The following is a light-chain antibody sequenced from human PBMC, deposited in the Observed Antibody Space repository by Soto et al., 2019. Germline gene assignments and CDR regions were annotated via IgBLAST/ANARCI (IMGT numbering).Light chain of an antibody. V-gene: IGKV1-9*01. Sequence: DIQLTQSPSFLSASVGDRVTITCRASQGISSNLAWYQQKPGKAPKLLIYAASTLQSGVPSSFSGSGSGTEFTLTISSLQPEDFATYYCQQLNTYPLTFVGGTKVEI. CDR1: QGISSN. J-gene: IGKJ4*01. CDR3: QQLNTYPLT. CDR2: AAS.